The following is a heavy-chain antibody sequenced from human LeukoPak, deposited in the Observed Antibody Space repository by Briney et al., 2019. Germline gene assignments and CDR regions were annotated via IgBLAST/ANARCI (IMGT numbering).Heavy chain of an antibody. D-gene: IGHD3-16*02. Sequence: ASVKVSCKASGYTFSTYAMHWVRQAPGQRLEWMGWINVGNGNIKYSQKFQGRVTITWDTSASTTYMELSSLRSEDTAVYYCARDIYDSVWGSCRYLFDYWGQGTLVTVSS. V-gene: IGHV1-3*01. CDR2: INVGNGNI. CDR3: ARDIYDSVWGSCRYLFDY. J-gene: IGHJ4*02. CDR1: GYTFSTYA.